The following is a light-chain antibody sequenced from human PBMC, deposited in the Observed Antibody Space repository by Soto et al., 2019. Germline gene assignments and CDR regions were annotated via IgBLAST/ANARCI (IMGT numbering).Light chain of an antibody. V-gene: IGLV2-8*01. CDR2: EVT. CDR1: SSDVGGYKY. Sequence: QSALTQPPSASGSPGQSVTISCTGTSSDVGGYKYVSWYQHHPGKAPKLIIYEVTKRPSGVPDRFSGSKSGNTDSLTVSVLLAEDEADYYCSSHSGIKNVVFGGGTKLTVL. J-gene: IGLJ3*02. CDR3: SSHSGIKNVV.